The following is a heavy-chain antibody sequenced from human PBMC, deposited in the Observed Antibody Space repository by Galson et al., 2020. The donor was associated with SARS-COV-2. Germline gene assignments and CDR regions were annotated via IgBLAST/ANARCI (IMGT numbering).Heavy chain of an antibody. D-gene: IGHD5-12*01. CDR2: IWSNGNNK. CDR3: TTSIIVAGTLDY. V-gene: IGHV3-33*01. J-gene: IGHJ4*02. CDR1: GFTFSTYA. Sequence: GGSLRLSCAASGFTFSTYAMHWVRQSPGKGLEWEAVIWSNGNNKYYGDAVKGRFTISRDNSKNTVSLQMNSLRAEDTAVYYCTTSIIVAGTLDYWGQGTLVSVSS.